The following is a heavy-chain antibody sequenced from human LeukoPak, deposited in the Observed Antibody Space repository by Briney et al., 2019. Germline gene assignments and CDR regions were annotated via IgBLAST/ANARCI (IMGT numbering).Heavy chain of an antibody. V-gene: IGHV4-39*01. J-gene: IGHJ5*02. CDR1: GGSISSSSYY. CDR2: IYYSGST. D-gene: IGHD3-9*01. Sequence: SETLSLTCTVSGGSISSSSYYWGWIRQPPGKGLEWIGSIYYSGSTYYNPSLKSRVTISVDTSKNQFSLKLSSVTAADTAVYYCARHPPDRILTGYYGWFDPWGQGTLVTVSS. CDR3: ARHPPDRILTGYYGWFDP.